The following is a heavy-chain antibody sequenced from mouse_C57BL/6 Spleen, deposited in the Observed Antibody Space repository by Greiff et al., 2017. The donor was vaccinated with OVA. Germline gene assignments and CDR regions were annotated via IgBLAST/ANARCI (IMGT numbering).Heavy chain of an antibody. J-gene: IGHJ1*03. D-gene: IGHD2-1*01. V-gene: IGHV5-16*01. CDR2: INYDGSST. CDR1: GFTFSDYY. Sequence: EVHLVESEGGLVQPGSSMKLSCTASGFTFSDYYMAWVRQVPEKGLEWVANINYDGSSTYYLDSLKSRFIISRDNAKNILYLQMSSLKSEDTATYYCAIYGNYGYFDVWGTGTTVTVSS. CDR3: AIYGNYGYFDV.